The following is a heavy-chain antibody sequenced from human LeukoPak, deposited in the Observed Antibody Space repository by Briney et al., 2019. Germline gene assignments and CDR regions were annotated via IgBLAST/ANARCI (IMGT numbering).Heavy chain of an antibody. CDR2: INPNSGGT. D-gene: IGHD3-10*01. CDR3: ARGWSYYGSGSYYIDPHFDY. J-gene: IGHJ4*02. V-gene: IGHV1-2*02. Sequence: ASVKVSCKASGYTITGYYMHWVRQAPGQGLEWMGWINPNSGGTNYAQKFQGRVTMTRDTSISTAYMELSRLRSDDTAVYYCARGWSYYGSGSYYIDPHFDYWGQGTLVTVSS. CDR1: GYTITGYY.